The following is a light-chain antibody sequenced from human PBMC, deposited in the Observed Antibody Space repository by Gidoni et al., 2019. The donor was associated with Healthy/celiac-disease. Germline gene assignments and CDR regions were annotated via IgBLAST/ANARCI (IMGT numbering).Light chain of an antibody. V-gene: IGKV3-20*01. J-gene: IGKJ4*01. CDR1: QSVSSSY. Sequence: VLTLSLGTLSLSPGERATLSCRASQSVSSSYLAWYQQKPGQAPRLLIYGASSRATGIPDRFSGSGSGTDFTLTISRLEPEDFAVYYCQQYDSSPLTFGEGTKVEIK. CDR3: QQYDSSPLT. CDR2: GAS.